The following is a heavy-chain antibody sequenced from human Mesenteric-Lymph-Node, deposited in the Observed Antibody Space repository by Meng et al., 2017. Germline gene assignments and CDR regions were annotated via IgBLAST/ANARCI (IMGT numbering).Heavy chain of an antibody. CDR1: GGSISSSSYY. V-gene: IGHV4-39*07. CDR2: IYYSGST. D-gene: IGHD3-10*01. Sequence: GSLRLSCTVSGGSISSSSYYWGWIRQPPGKGLEWIGSIYYSGSTYYNPSLKSRVTISVDTSKNQFSLKLSSVTAADTAVYYCARWHFYGSGISAFDIWGQGTMVTVSS. J-gene: IGHJ3*02. CDR3: ARWHFYGSGISAFDI.